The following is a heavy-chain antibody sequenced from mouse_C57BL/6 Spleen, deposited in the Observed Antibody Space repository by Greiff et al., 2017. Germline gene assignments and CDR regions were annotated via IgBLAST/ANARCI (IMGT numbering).Heavy chain of an antibody. J-gene: IGHJ4*01. CDR3: ARQNYGYYAMDY. D-gene: IGHD1-1*01. CDR2: ISSGGSYT. V-gene: IGHV5-6*01. CDR1: GFTFSSYG. Sequence: EVMLVESGGDLVKPGGSLKLSCAASGFTFSSYGMSWVRQTPDKRLEWVATISSGGSYTYYPDSVKGRFTISRDNAKNTLYLQMSSLKSEDTAMYYCARQNYGYYAMDYWGQGTSVTVSS.